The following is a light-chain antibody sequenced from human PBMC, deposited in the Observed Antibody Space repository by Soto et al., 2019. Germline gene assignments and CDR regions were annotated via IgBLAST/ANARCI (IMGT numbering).Light chain of an antibody. CDR2: EVS. Sequence: QSALTQPPSASGSPGQSVTISCTGTSSDVGGYDYVSWYQQHPGKAPKLMIFEVSKRPSGVPGRFSGSKSGNTASLTVSGLQTEDEGDYYCSSYAGSNNYVIFGGGTKLTVL. J-gene: IGLJ2*01. V-gene: IGLV2-8*01. CDR3: SSYAGSNNYVI. CDR1: SSDVGGYDY.